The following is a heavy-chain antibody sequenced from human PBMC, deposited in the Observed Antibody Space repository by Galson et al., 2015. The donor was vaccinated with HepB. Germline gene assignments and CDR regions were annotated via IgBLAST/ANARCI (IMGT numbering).Heavy chain of an antibody. D-gene: IGHD1-26*01. CDR3: ARDIVRPGARGAFDI. V-gene: IGHV1-18*01. J-gene: IGHJ3*02. Sequence: SVKVSCKASGYTFTSYGISWVRQAPGQGLEWMGWISAYNGNTNYAQKLQGRVTMTTDTSTSTAYMELRSLRSDDTAVYYCARDIVRPGARGAFDIWGQGTMVTVSS. CDR2: ISAYNGNT. CDR1: GYTFTSYG.